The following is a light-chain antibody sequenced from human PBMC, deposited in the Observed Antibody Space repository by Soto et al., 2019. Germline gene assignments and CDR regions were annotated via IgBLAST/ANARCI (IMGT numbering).Light chain of an antibody. Sequence: EIVLTQSPATLSLSPGERATLSCRASQGVSSYLAWYQQKPGQAPRLLIYDASNRATGIPARFSGSGPGTDFTLTISSLEPEDFAVYYCQQRSNWPLVTFGGGTKVEI. J-gene: IGKJ4*01. V-gene: IGKV3D-11*01. CDR2: DAS. CDR1: QGVSSY. CDR3: QQRSNWPLVT.